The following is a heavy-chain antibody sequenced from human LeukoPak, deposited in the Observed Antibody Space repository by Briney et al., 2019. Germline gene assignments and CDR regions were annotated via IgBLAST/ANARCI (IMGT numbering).Heavy chain of an antibody. V-gene: IGHV3-74*01. D-gene: IGHD5-18*01. CDR3: VRDRWGYTYGYKAFDI. Sequence: GGSLRLSCAASGFTFGSYWMHWVRQAPGKGLVWVSRINSDGSTITYADSVKGRFTISRDNAENTLYLQMNSLKAEDTAVYYCVRDRWGYTYGYKAFDIWGQGTMVTVSS. J-gene: IGHJ3*02. CDR2: INSDGSTI. CDR1: GFTFGSYW.